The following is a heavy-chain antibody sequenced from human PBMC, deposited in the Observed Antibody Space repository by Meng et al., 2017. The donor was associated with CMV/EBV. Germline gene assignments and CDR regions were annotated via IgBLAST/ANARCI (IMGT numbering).Heavy chain of an antibody. CDR3: AKMAGDSGNGNYYGSGIDGDRGAYYFDY. Sequence: GESLKISCAASGFTFSSYAMSWVRQAPGKGLEWVSAISGSGGSTYYADPVKGRFTISRDNSKNTLYLQMNSLRAEDTAVYYCAKMAGDSGNGNYYGSGIDGDRGAYYFDYWGQGTLVTVSS. V-gene: IGHV3-23*01. CDR2: ISGSGGST. CDR1: GFTFSSYA. D-gene: IGHD3-10*01. J-gene: IGHJ4*02.